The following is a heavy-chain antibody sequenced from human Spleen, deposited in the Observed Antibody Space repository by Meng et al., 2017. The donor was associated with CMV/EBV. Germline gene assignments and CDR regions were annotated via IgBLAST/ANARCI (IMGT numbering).Heavy chain of an antibody. CDR3: ARDRFIKPKFSFYYAMDV. Sequence: GESLKISCAASGFTFSSYWMHWVRQAPGKGLVWVSRINSDGSSTSYADSVKGRFTISRDNANNSLYLQMNSLRGDDTAMYYCARDRFIKPKFSFYYAMDVWGHGTTVTVSS. CDR2: INSDGSST. D-gene: IGHD3-10*01. V-gene: IGHV3-74*01. J-gene: IGHJ6*02. CDR1: GFTFSSYW.